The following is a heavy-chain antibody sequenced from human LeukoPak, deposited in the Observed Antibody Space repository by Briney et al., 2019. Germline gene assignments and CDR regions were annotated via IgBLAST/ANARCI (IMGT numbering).Heavy chain of an antibody. CDR2: INPNSGGT. D-gene: IGHD2-2*01. J-gene: IGHJ5*02. Sequence: GASVKVSCKASGYTFTGYYMHWVRQAPGQGLEWMGWINPNSGGTNYAQKFQGRVTTTRDTSISTAYMELSRLRSDDTAVYYCARGRFVVVPAAMGWFDPWGQGTLVTVSS. CDR3: ARGRFVVVPAAMGWFDP. CDR1: GYTFTGYY. V-gene: IGHV1-2*02.